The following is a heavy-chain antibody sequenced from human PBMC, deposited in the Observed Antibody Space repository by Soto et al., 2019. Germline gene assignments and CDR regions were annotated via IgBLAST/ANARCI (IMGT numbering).Heavy chain of an antibody. Sequence: GGSLRLSCAASGFTFDDYAMHWVRQAPGKGLEWVSGISWNSGSIGYADSVKGRFTISRDNAKNSLYLQMNSLRAEDTALYYCAKPGGPNDYWGQGTLVTVS. J-gene: IGHJ4*02. D-gene: IGHD2-15*01. CDR3: AKPGGPNDY. V-gene: IGHV3-9*01. CDR2: ISWNSGSI. CDR1: GFTFDDYA.